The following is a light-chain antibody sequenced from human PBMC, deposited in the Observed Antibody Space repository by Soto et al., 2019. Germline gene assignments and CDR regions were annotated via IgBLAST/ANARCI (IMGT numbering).Light chain of an antibody. CDR2: GVS. J-gene: IGKJ1*01. CDR3: QQYGGWT. CDR1: QSVSSSY. V-gene: IGKV3-20*01. Sequence: EIVLTQSPGTLSLSPGERATLSCRASQSVSSSYLAWYQQKPGQAPRLLIYGVSSRATGIPDRFSGSGSGTDFTLTISRLEPEDFAVYYCQQYGGWTFGQGTKVDIK.